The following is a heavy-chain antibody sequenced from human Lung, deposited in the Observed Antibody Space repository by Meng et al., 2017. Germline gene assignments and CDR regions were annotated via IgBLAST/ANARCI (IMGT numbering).Heavy chain of an antibody. J-gene: IGHJ4*02. CDR2: INHSGST. CDR1: GGSFSDYY. Sequence: QVQLQQWGAGLLKPSETLSLPCLASGGSFSDYYWSWIRQPPGKGLEWIGEINHSGSTNYNPSLESRATISVDTSQNNLSLKLSSVTAADSAVYYCARGPTTMAHDFDYWGQGTLVTVSS. V-gene: IGHV4-34*01. CDR3: ARGPTTMAHDFDY. D-gene: IGHD4-11*01.